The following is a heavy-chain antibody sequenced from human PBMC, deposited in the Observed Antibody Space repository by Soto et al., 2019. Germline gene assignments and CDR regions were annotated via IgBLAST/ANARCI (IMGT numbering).Heavy chain of an antibody. CDR2: ISSTSNTI. D-gene: IGHD2-15*01. CDR1: GFSFSDFS. J-gene: IGHJ3*02. CDR3: AREGGRHCSPTRGYNALDI. V-gene: IGHV3-48*02. Sequence: GSLRLSCASSGFSFSDFSMNWVRQAPGKGLEWVSYISSTSNTIYYADSVKGRFTISRDNAQNTLYLQMNSLSDADTAVYYCAREGGRHCSPTRGYNALDIWGQGTMVTVTS.